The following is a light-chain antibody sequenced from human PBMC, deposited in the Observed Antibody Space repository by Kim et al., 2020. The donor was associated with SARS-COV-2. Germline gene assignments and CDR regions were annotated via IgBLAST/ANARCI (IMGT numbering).Light chain of an antibody. CDR2: GAS. CDR1: PGINNY. CDR3: QKYDKAPLT. Sequence: DTQMTQSPSSLSASVGDRVTITCRASPGINNYLAWYQQKPGKAPKLLIYGASTLQSGVPSRFSGSASGTEFTLIITSLQAEDVATYYCQKYDKAPLTFGGGTKLEI. V-gene: IGKV1-27*01. J-gene: IGKJ4*01.